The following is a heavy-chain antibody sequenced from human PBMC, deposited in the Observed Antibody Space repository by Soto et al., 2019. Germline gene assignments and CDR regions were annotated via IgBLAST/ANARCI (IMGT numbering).Heavy chain of an antibody. CDR2: ISAYNGDT. CDR1: GYTYPSYG. J-gene: IGHJ6*03. Sequence: QAQLVQSGAEVKKPGASVKVSCKASGYTYPSYGISWVRQAPGQGLEWMGWISAYNGDTKYAQKFQGMPTLTTDTAAATAYMELRGLRSDATAVYYWASRQQDSVTYPPYFYGYMDVWGKGTTVAVSS. V-gene: IGHV1-18*01. CDR3: ASRQQDSVTYPPYFYGYMDV. D-gene: IGHD4-17*01.